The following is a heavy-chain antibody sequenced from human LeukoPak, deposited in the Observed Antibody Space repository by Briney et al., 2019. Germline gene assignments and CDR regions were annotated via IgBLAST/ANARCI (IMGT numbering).Heavy chain of an antibody. CDR3: ARTESKCTSTSCYTEDY. J-gene: IGHJ4*02. D-gene: IGHD2-2*02. CDR2: INTNNGGT. V-gene: IGHV1-2*02. CDR1: GYTFTGYY. Sequence: ASVKVSCKASGYTFTGYYMHWVRQAPGQGLEWMGWINTNNGGTNYAQKFQGRVTMTRDTSIGTAYMELSRLRSDDTAVYYCARTESKCTSTSCYTEDYWGQGTLVTVSS.